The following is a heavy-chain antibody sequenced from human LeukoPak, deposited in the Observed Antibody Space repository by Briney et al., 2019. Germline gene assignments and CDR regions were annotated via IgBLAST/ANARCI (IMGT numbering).Heavy chain of an antibody. V-gene: IGHV3-11*01. CDR2: ISSSGSTI. J-gene: IGHJ3*02. Sequence: GGSLRLSCAASGFTFSDYYMSWIRQAPGKGLEWVSYISSSGSTIYYADSVKGRFTISRDNAKNSLYLQMNSLRAEDTAVYYCARDSYGDYLFDAFDIWGQGTMVTVSS. CDR1: GFTFSDYY. CDR3: ARDSYGDYLFDAFDI. D-gene: IGHD4-17*01.